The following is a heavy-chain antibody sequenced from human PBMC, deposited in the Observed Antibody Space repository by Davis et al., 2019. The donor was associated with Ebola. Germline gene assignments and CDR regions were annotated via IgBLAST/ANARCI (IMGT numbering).Heavy chain of an antibody. J-gene: IGHJ6*02. V-gene: IGHV3-9*02. CDR2: ICWNSGSI. D-gene: IGHD2-21*02. CDR1: GSTSDDYA. CDR3: AKGKYCGGDCQAYGMDV. Sequence: PGGSLRLSCAASGSTSDDYAMHWVRQAPGKGLEWVSGICWNSGSIGYADSVKGRFTISRDNAKNSLYLQMNSLRAEDTALYYCAKGKYCGGDCQAYGMDVWGQGTTVTVSS.